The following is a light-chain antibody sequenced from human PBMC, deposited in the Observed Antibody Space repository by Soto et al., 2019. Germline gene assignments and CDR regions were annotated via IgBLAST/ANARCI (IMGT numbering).Light chain of an antibody. CDR3: QQSYTTPYT. CDR1: QSIRSY. V-gene: IGKV1-39*01. J-gene: IGKJ2*01. CDR2: GAS. Sequence: DIQMTQSPSSLSASVGDRVTITCRASQSIRSYLNWYHQKPGKTPQLLIYGASNLQIGAPSRFTCSGSGTHFTLTISSLQPEDFATYYCQQSYTTPYTFGQGTKLEIK.